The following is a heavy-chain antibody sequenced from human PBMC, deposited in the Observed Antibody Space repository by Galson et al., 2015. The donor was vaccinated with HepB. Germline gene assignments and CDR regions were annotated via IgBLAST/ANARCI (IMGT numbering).Heavy chain of an antibody. V-gene: IGHV3-15*01. D-gene: IGHD3-22*01. CDR2: IKSKTDGGTT. CDR1: GFTFSNAW. Sequence: SLRLSCAASGFTFSNAWMSWVRQAPGKGLEWVGRIKSKTDGGTTDYAAPVKGRFTISRDDSKNTLYLQMNSLETEDTAVYYCSYYYDSSGASVGFDYWGQGTLVTLSS. J-gene: IGHJ4*02. CDR3: SYYYDSSGASVGFDY.